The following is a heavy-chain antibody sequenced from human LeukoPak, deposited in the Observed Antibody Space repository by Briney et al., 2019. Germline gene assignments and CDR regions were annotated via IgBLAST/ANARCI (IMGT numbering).Heavy chain of an antibody. J-gene: IGHJ5*02. CDR2: IKQDGGET. Sequence: GGSLRLSCAASGFTFSTSWMSWVRQAPGKKLEWVANIKQDGGETQYADSVKGRFTISRDNAKNSLYLQMNSPRAEDTAIYYCARGEWWFDPWGQGTLVTVSS. V-gene: IGHV3-7*01. D-gene: IGHD2-8*01. CDR1: GFTFSTSW. CDR3: ARGEWWFDP.